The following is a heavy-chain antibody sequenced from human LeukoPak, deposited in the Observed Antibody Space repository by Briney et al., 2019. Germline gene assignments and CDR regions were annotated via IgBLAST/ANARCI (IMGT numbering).Heavy chain of an antibody. J-gene: IGHJ6*02. Sequence: GGSLRLSCAASGFTFRNYAMPWVRQAPGKGLEWVSAISGSGGDTYYAGSVKGRFTISRDNSRNTVFLQMNSLGVEDTAIYYCAKGYDIQYYGMDVWGQGTTVTVSS. CDR2: ISGSGGDT. V-gene: IGHV3-23*01. CDR3: AKGYDIQYYGMDV. D-gene: IGHD3-16*01. CDR1: GFTFRNYA.